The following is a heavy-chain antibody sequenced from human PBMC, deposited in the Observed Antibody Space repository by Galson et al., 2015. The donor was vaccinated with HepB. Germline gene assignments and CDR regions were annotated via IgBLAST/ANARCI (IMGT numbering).Heavy chain of an antibody. CDR2: IKSKADGGTT. CDR1: GFTFSNAW. D-gene: IGHD2-15*01. V-gene: IGHV3-15*01. CDR3: TTDLLAAEDYFYYYVDV. J-gene: IGHJ6*03. Sequence: SLRLSCAASGFTFSNAWMSWVRQAPGKGLEWVGRIKSKADGGTTDYAAPVKGRFTISRDDSKNTLYLQMNSLKTEDTAVYYCTTDLLAAEDYFYYYVDVWGKGTTVTVSS.